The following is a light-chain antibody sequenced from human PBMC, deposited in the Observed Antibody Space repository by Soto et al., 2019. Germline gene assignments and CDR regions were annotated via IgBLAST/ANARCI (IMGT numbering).Light chain of an antibody. V-gene: IGKV4-1*01. CDR3: QQYYSTPLT. CDR2: WAS. CDR1: QSVLYSSINKDR. Sequence: DIVMTQSPDSLAVSLGERATINCKSNQSVLYSSINKDRLAWYQQKPGQPPKLLIYWASTRESGVPDRFSGSGSGTEFTFTISSLQAEDVAVYYCQQYYSTPLTFGGGTKVEIK. J-gene: IGKJ4*01.